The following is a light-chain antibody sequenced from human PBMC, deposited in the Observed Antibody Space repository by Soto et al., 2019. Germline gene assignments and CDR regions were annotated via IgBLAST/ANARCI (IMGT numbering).Light chain of an antibody. Sequence: EIVMTQSPDTLSVSPGERATLSCRASQSVNSNLAWYQQKPGQAPRLLIYGASTRATGIPARVSGSGSGTEYTLTISSLQSEDFAIYYCQQYNNWPRTFGQGTKVEIK. CDR1: QSVNSN. J-gene: IGKJ1*01. CDR3: QQYNNWPRT. CDR2: GAS. V-gene: IGKV3-15*01.